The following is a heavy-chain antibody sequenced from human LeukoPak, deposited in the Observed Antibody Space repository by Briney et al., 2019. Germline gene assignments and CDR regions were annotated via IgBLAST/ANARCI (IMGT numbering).Heavy chain of an antibody. D-gene: IGHD5-18*01. CDR2: ISSSSSTI. Sequence: GGSLRLSCAASGFTFSSYSMNWVRQAPGKGLEWVSYISSSSSTIYYADSVKGRFTISRDNAKKSLSLHINSLSAEAQAVYFFGRLHTWRQEELYYYYYIDVWGKRTTVTVS. V-gene: IGHV3-48*01. CDR3: GRLHTWRQEELYYYYYIDV. J-gene: IGHJ6*03. CDR1: GFTFSSYS.